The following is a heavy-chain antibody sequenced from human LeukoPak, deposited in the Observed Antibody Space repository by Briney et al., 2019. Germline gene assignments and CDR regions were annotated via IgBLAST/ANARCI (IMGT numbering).Heavy chain of an antibody. V-gene: IGHV5-51*01. CDR3: ARRIFGGGGYAFDI. CDR2: IYPGDSDT. CDR1: GYSFTNYW. J-gene: IGHJ3*02. D-gene: IGHD3-16*01. Sequence: GESLKISCKGSGYSFTNYWIAWVRQMPGKGLEWMGIIYPGDSDTRYSPSFEGQVTISADRSNNTAYLQWRSLEASDTAIYYCARRIFGGGGYAFDIWGQGTVVTVSS.